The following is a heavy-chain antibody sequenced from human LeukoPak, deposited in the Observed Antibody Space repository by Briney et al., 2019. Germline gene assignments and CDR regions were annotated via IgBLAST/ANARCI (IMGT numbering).Heavy chain of an antibody. CDR3: AKDMSVGGLDQYFQH. V-gene: IGHV3-9*01. J-gene: IGHJ1*01. CDR2: ISWNRGSI. D-gene: IGHD4-23*01. Sequence: GGCLRLSCAASGFAFDEYAMHWVRQAPGKGLECVSGISWNRGSIGYADSVKGGFTISRDKAKNSLYLQMNSLRAEDTVLYYCAKDMSVGGLDQYFQHWGQGTLVTASS. CDR1: GFAFDEYA.